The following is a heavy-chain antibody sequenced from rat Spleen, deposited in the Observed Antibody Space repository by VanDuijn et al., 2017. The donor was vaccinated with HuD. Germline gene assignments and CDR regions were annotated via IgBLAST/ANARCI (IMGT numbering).Heavy chain of an antibody. CDR1: GFTFSNYD. CDR2: ISYDGSST. V-gene: IGHV5-20*01. Sequence: EVQLVESGGGLVQPGRSMKLSCAASGFTFSNYDMAWVRQAPTKGLEWVASISYDGSSTYYRDSVKGRFTISRDNAKSTLYMQMDSLRSEDTATYYCTTGGDWGQGTLVTVSS. CDR3: TTGGD. J-gene: IGHJ3*01.